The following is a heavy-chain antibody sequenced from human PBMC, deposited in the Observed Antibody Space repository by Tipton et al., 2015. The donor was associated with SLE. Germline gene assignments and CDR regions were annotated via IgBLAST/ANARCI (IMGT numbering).Heavy chain of an antibody. J-gene: IGHJ4*02. V-gene: IGHV3-30*03. D-gene: IGHD6-13*01. Sequence: SLRLSCAASGFTFSSYGMHWVRQAPGKGLEWLAVISYDEINKYYADSVKGRFTISRDNSKNTLYLQMNSLRAEDTAVYYCARGGVRAAAATADYWGQGTLVTVSS. CDR2: ISYDEINK. CDR1: GFTFSSYG. CDR3: ARGGVRAAAATADY.